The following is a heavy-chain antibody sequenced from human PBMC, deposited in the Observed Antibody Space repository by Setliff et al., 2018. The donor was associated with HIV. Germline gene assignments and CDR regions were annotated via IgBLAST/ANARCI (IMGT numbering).Heavy chain of an antibody. CDR3: ARDATSEGYMDV. J-gene: IGHJ6*03. CDR2: IHTSGST. CDR1: GGSISSYS. V-gene: IGHV4-4*08. Sequence: SETLSLTCTVSGGSISSYSWSWIRQPPGKGLEWIGNIHTSGSTNYNPSLKSRVTISVDTSENQFSLKLTSVTAADTAMYFCARDATSEGYMDVWGKGTTVTVSS.